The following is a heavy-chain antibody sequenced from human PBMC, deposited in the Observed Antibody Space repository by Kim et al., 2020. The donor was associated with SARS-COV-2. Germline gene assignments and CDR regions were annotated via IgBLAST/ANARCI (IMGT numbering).Heavy chain of an antibody. Sequence: ASVKVSCKASGYTFTSYAMNWVRQAPGQGLEWMGWINTNTGNPTYAQGFTGRFVFSLDTSVSTAYLQISSLKAEDTAVYYCARDGPYCSSTSCYSGKRWLQRSNWFDPWGQGTLVTVSS. V-gene: IGHV7-4-1*02. D-gene: IGHD2-2*02. CDR2: INTNTGNP. CDR1: GYTFTSYA. CDR3: ARDGPYCSSTSCYSGKRWLQRSNWFDP. J-gene: IGHJ5*02.